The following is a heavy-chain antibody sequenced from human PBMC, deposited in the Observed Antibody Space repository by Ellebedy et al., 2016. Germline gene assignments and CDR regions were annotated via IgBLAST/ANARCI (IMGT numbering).Heavy chain of an antibody. J-gene: IGHJ4*02. Sequence: SETLSLXXAVYGGSFSDYYWNWIRQPPGKGLEWIGEINHSGSTNYNPSLKSRVTISVDTSKNQFSLKLSSVTAADTAVYYCARAGYDFWSGYNFDYWGQGTLVTVSS. CDR2: INHSGST. D-gene: IGHD3-3*01. CDR1: GGSFSDYY. V-gene: IGHV4-34*01. CDR3: ARAGYDFWSGYNFDY.